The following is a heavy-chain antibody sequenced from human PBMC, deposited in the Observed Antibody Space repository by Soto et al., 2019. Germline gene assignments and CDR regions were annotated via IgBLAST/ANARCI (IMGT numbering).Heavy chain of an antibody. Sequence: TLSLTCAVSGGSISSGGYSWSWIRQPPGKGLEWIGYIYHSGSTYYNPSLKSRVTISVDRSKNQFSLKLSSVTAADTAVYYCARRYCSGGSCYWEYWGQGTLVTVSS. CDR1: GGSISSGGYS. J-gene: IGHJ4*02. CDR2: IYHSGST. D-gene: IGHD2-15*01. CDR3: ARRYCSGGSCYWEY. V-gene: IGHV4-30-2*01.